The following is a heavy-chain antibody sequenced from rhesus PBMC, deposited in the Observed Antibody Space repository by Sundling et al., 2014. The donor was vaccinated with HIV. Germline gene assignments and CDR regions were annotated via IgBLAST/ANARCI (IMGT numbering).Heavy chain of an antibody. J-gene: IGHJ4*01. CDR2: LFGSIGST. V-gene: IGHV4-127*01. Sequence: QVQLQESGPGLVKPSETLSLTCGVSGASISGAYAWTWIRQSPGKGLEWIGHLFGSIGSTYYNPSLKSRVSISMDTSNNQFSLKLTSVTAADTAVYYCARVGSSGAWSYWGQGVLVSVSS. CDR1: GASISGAYA. CDR3: ARVGSSGAWSY. D-gene: IGHD6-37*01.